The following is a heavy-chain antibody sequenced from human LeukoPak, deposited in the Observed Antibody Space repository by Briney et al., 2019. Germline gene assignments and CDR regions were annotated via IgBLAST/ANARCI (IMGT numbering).Heavy chain of an antibody. J-gene: IGHJ4*02. CDR3: ARAVVVAVQPCLGY. CDR2: MNPNSGNT. V-gene: IGHV1-8*01. Sequence: GASVKVSCKASGYTFTSYDINWVRQATGQGLEWMGWMNPNSGNTGYAQKFQGRVTMTRNTSISTAYMELSSLGSEDTAVYYCARAVVVAVQPCLGYWGQGTLVTVSS. CDR1: GYTFTSYD. D-gene: IGHD2-15*01.